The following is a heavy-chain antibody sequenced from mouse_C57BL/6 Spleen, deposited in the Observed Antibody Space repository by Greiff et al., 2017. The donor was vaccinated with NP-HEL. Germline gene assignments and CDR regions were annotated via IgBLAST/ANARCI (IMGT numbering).Heavy chain of an antibody. V-gene: IGHV1-26*01. Sequence: VQLHQSGPELVKPGASVKISCKASGYTFTDYYMNWVKQSHGKSLEWIGDINPNNGGTSYNQKFKGKATLTVDKSSSTAYMELRSLTSEDSAVYYCARSGALFDYWGQGTTLTVSS. CDR1: GYTFTDYY. CDR3: ARSGALFDY. J-gene: IGHJ2*01. D-gene: IGHD4-1*01. CDR2: INPNNGGT.